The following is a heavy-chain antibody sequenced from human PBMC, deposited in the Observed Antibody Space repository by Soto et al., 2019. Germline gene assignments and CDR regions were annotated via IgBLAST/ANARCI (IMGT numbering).Heavy chain of an antibody. CDR1: GFTFTSYP. CDR3: AREYYSSTTWIDY. Sequence: ASVKVSCKTSGFTFTSYPFSWVRQAPGQGLEWLAWVHPYEETTKVAHQFRDRITLTTDASAATVFMELTRLTSDDTAVYFCAREYYSSTTWIDYWGQGTLVTVSS. D-gene: IGHD1-26*01. V-gene: IGHV1-18*04. CDR2: VHPYEETT. J-gene: IGHJ4*02.